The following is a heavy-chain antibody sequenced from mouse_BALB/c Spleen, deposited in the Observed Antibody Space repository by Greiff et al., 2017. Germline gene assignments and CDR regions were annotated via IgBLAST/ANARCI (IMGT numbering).Heavy chain of an antibody. CDR2: ISSGSSTI. D-gene: IGHD1-2*01. CDR1: GFTFSSFG. Sequence: EVQRVESGGGLVQPGGSRKLSCAASGFTFSSFGMHWVRQAPEKGLEWVAYISSGSSTIYYADTVKGRFTISRDNPKNTLFLQMTSLRSEDTAMYYCARSITTRAMDDWGQGTSVTVSS. CDR3: ARSITTRAMDD. J-gene: IGHJ4*01. V-gene: IGHV5-17*02.